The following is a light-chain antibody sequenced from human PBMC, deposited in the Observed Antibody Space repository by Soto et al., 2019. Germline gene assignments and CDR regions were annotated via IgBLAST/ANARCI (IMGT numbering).Light chain of an antibody. Sequence: QSALTQPPSVSGSPGQSVTISCTGTSSDVGSYNRVSWYQQPPGTAPKLLTFEVSNRPSGVPDRVSGSKSGNTASLTISGLQAEDDADYYCSSYTTSSTYVFGTGTKLTVL. CDR2: EVS. CDR1: SSDVGSYNR. V-gene: IGLV2-18*02. J-gene: IGLJ1*01. CDR3: SSYTTSSTYV.